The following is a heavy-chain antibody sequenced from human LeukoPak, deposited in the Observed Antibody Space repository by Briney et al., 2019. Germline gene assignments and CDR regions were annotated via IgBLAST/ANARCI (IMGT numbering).Heavy chain of an antibody. V-gene: IGHV3-9*01. CDR3: ARGGAYYYDSSGPPDY. CDR2: ISWNSGSI. J-gene: IGHJ4*02. Sequence: GGSLRLSCAASGFTFDDYAMHWVRQAPGKGLEWVSGISWNSGSIGYADSVKGRFTISRDNAKNSLYLQMNSLRAEDTALYYCARGGAYYYDSSGPPDYWGQGTLVTVSS. CDR1: GFTFDDYA. D-gene: IGHD3-22*01.